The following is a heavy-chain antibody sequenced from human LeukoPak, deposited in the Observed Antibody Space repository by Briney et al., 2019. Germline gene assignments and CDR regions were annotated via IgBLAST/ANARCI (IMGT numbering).Heavy chain of an antibody. CDR2: IIPIFGTA. Sequence: GASVKVSCKASGGTFSSYAISWVRQAPGQGLEWMGGIIPIFGTANYAQKFQGRVTITTVESTSTAYMELSSLGSEDTAVYYCAREGGSGSYYHWGQGTLVTVSS. CDR3: AREGGSGSYYH. CDR1: GGTFSSYA. J-gene: IGHJ4*02. D-gene: IGHD3-10*01. V-gene: IGHV1-69*05.